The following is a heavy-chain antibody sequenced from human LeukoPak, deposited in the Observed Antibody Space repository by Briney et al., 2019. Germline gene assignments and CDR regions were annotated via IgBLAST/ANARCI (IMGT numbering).Heavy chain of an antibody. Sequence: PSETLSLTCTVSGGSISSGSYYWSWIRQPAGKGLEWIGRIYTSGSTTYNPSLKSRVTISVDTPKNHFSLKVNSMTAADTAVYYCVKYGDNAGAYWGQGTLVTVSS. CDR2: IYTSGST. CDR3: VKYGDNAGAY. CDR1: GGSISSGSYY. V-gene: IGHV4-61*02. J-gene: IGHJ4*02. D-gene: IGHD4-17*01.